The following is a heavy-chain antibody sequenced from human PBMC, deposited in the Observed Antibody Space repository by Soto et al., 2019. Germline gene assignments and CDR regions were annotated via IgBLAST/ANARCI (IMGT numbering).Heavy chain of an antibody. CDR3: AREDSSGYWFDP. D-gene: IGHD6-13*01. CDR1: SYTFSNNG. CDR2: LSAYSGNT. V-gene: IGHV1-18*01. Sequence: QVQLVQSGPEVKKPGASVKVSCKASSYTFSNNGISWVRQAPGQGLEWMGWLSAYSGNTKYAQKLQGRVTMTTDTSTSTGYMELRSPRSDDTAVYYCAREDSSGYWFDPWGQGTLVTVSS. J-gene: IGHJ5*02.